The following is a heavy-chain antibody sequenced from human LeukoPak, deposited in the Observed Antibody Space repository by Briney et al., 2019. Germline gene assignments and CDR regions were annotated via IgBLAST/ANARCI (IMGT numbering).Heavy chain of an antibody. J-gene: IGHJ4*02. CDR3: ARTSNYGRFDS. CDR1: GYTFTAYY. V-gene: IGHV1-2*02. CDR2: INPKSGGP. D-gene: IGHD3-10*01. Sequence: GASVKVSCKASGYTFTAYYIHWVRQAPGQGLEWMGWINPKSGGPKYAQKFQGRVTMTRDTSISTVYVELSSLRSDDSAVYYCARTSNYGRFDSWGQGTPVTVSS.